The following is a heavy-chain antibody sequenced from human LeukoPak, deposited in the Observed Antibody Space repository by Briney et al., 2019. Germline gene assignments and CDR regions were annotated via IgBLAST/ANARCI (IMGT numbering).Heavy chain of an antibody. J-gene: IGHJ4*02. CDR2: IRSKAYGGTT. CDR1: GFTFGDYA. Sequence: PGGSLRLSCTASGFTFGDYAMSWVRQAPGKGLEWVGFIRSKAYGGTTEYAASVKGRFTISRDDSKSIAYLQMNSLKTEDTAVYYCTSRYDYVWGSYRPTDYWGQGTLVTVSS. D-gene: IGHD3-16*02. V-gene: IGHV3-49*04. CDR3: TSRYDYVWGSYRPTDY.